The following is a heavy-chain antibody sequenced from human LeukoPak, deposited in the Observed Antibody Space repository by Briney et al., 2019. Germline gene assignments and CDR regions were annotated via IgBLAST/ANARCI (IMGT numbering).Heavy chain of an antibody. CDR2: IIPIFGTA. CDR3: ARDRSFSDYGDYHWYFDY. V-gene: IGHV1-69*05. J-gene: IGHJ4*02. CDR1: GGTFSSYA. Sequence: ASVKVSCKASGGTFSSYAISWVRQAPGQGLEWMGGIIPIFGTANYAQKFQGRVTITTDESTSTAYMELSSLRSEDTAVYYCARDRSFSDYGDYHWYFDYWGQGTLVTVSS. D-gene: IGHD4-17*01.